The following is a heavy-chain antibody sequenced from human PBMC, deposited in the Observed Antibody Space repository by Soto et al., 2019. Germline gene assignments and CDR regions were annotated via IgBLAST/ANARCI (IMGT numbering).Heavy chain of an antibody. Sequence: EVQLVESGGGLVKPGGSLRFSCAASGFTFSNAWMSWVRQAPGKGLEWVGRIKSKTDGGTTDYAAPVKGRFTISRDDSKNTLYLQMNSLKTEDTAVYYCTTEGYCSGGSCYLAYWGQGTLVTVSS. CDR3: TTEGYCSGGSCYLAY. D-gene: IGHD2-15*01. CDR2: IKSKTDGGTT. V-gene: IGHV3-15*01. J-gene: IGHJ4*02. CDR1: GFTFSNAW.